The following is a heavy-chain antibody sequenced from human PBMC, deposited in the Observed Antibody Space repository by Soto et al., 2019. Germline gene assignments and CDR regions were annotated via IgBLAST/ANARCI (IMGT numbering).Heavy chain of an antibody. CDR1: GGTFSSYA. D-gene: IGHD2-15*01. Sequence: QVQLVQSGAEVKKPGSSVKVSCKAPGGTFSSYAISWVRQAPGQGLEWMGGIIPIFGTAKYAQKFQGRVTITADESPSSGYMELSSLRSEDTAVYYCARSQGGSSSLDIYYYYYYGMGVWGQGTTVTVSS. CDR3: ARSQGGSSSLDIYYYYYYGMGV. CDR2: IIPIFGTA. V-gene: IGHV1-69*01. J-gene: IGHJ6*02.